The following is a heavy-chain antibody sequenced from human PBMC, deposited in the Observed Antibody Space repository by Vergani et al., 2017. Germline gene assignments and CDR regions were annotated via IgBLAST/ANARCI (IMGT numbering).Heavy chain of an antibody. Sequence: QVQLVQSGAEVKKPGASVTVSCKASGYTFTGYYMHWVRQATGQGLEWMGWINPNSGGTNYAQKFQGRVTMTRDTSISTAYMELSRLRSDDTAVYYCARDXIAARPYYYYYMDVWGKGTTVTVSS. CDR1: GYTFTGYY. V-gene: IGHV1-2*02. J-gene: IGHJ6*03. CDR3: ARDXIAARPYYYYYMDV. D-gene: IGHD6-6*01. CDR2: INPNSGGT.